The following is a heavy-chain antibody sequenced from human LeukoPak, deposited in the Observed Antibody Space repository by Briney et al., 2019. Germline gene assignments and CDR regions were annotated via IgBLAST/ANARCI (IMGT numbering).Heavy chain of an antibody. D-gene: IGHD6-19*01. Sequence: SSVNVSCKASGYTFTSYDINWVRQATGQGVEWMGGMNPNSGNTAYAQRFQGRVTMTRNTSISTAYMELSSLRSEDTAVYYCAGPRYSSGWSSHYYYCYGMDVWGQGTTVTVSS. J-gene: IGHJ6*02. CDR3: AGPRYSSGWSSHYYYCYGMDV. V-gene: IGHV1-8*01. CDR2: MNPNSGNT. CDR1: GYTFTSYD.